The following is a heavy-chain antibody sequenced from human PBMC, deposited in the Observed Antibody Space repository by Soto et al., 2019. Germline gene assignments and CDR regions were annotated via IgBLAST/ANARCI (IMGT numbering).Heavy chain of an antibody. CDR1: GGTFSSYT. CDR3: ARRLTYDHNWFDP. Sequence: ASVKVSCKASGGTFSSYTISWVRQAPGQGLEWMGRIIPILGIANYAQKFQGRVTITADKSTSTAYMELSSLRPEDTAVYYCARRLTYDHNWFDPWGQGTLVTVSS. CDR2: IIPILGIA. D-gene: IGHD3-22*01. J-gene: IGHJ5*02. V-gene: IGHV1-69*02.